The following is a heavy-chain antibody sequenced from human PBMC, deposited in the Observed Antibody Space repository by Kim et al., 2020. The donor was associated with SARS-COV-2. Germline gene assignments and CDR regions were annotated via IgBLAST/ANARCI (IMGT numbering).Heavy chain of an antibody. J-gene: IGHJ6*02. CDR2: INHSGST. CDR1: GGSFSGYY. CDR3: ARGQGYGMDV. V-gene: IGHV4-34*01. Sequence: SETLSLTCAVYGGSFSGYYWSWIRQPPGKGLEWIGEINHSGSTNYNPFLKSRVTISVDTSKNQFSLKLSSVTAADTAVYYCARGQGYGMDVWGQGTTVTV.